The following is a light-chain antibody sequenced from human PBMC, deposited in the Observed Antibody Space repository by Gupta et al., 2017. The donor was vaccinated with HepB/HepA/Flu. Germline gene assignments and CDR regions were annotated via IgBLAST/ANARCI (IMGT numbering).Light chain of an antibody. J-gene: IGLJ2*01. CDR2: LNIDGRH. Sequence: QLVLTHSPSASASLGASVKLPCTLSSGHSNYAIAWHQQQPEKGPRYVMKLNIDGRHSRGDGIPDRFSGSSSGAERYLTISSLQSEDEADYYCQTWGTGSTHVVFGGGTKLTVL. V-gene: IGLV4-69*01. CDR3: QTWGTGSTHVV. CDR1: SGHSNYA.